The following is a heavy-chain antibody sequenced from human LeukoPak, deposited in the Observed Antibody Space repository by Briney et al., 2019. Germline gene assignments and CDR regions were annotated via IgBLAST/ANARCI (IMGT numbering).Heavy chain of an antibody. D-gene: IGHD3-10*01. V-gene: IGHV4-59*01. Sequence: PSETLSLTCTVSGGSISSYYWSWVRQPPGKGLEWIGYIYYSGSTNYNPSLKSRVTISVDTSKNQFSLKLSSVTAADTAVYYCARGTLNLWFGELLSNYYYYYMDVWGKGTTVTVSS. CDR3: ARGTLNLWFGELLSNYYYYYMDV. J-gene: IGHJ6*03. CDR1: GGSISSYY. CDR2: IYYSGST.